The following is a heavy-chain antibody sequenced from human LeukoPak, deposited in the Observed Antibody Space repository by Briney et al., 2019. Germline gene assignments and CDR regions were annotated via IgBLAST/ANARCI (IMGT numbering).Heavy chain of an antibody. Sequence: GGSLRLSCAVSGITLSNYGMSWVRQAPGKGLEWVAGLSGSGGGTNYADPVQGRFTISRDNPKNTLYLQMNSLRAEDTAVYFCAKRGVVIRVFLVGFHKEAYYFDSWGQGALVTVSS. D-gene: IGHD3-10*01. CDR2: LSGSGGGT. CDR3: AKRGVVIRVFLVGFHKEAYYFDS. V-gene: IGHV3-23*01. J-gene: IGHJ4*02. CDR1: GITLSNYG.